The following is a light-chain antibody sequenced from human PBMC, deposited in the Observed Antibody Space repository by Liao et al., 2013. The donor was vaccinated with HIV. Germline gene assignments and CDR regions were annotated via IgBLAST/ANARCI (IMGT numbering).Light chain of an antibody. CDR2: QDT. J-gene: IGLJ1*01. V-gene: IGLV3-1*01. Sequence: SYELTQPPSVSVSPGQTASITCSGDKLGDKYVCWYQQKPGQSPVLVIYQDTRRPSGIPERFSGSNSGNTATLTITGTQAMDEADYYCQAWDSSTSYGFGTGTKVTVL. CDR3: QAWDSSTSYG. CDR1: KLGDKY.